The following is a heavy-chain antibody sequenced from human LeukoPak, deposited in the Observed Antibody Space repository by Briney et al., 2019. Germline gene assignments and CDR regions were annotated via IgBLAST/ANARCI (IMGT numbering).Heavy chain of an antibody. V-gene: IGHV1-69*05. CDR1: GGTFSSYA. J-gene: IGHJ3*02. CDR3: ARDHLPLAYYDRLDAFDI. D-gene: IGHD3-22*01. CDR2: IIPIFGTA. Sequence: SVKISCKASGGTFSSYAISWVRQAPGQGLEWMGRIIPIFGTANYAQKFQGRVTITTDESTSTAYMELSSLRSEDTAVYYCARDHLPLAYYDRLDAFDIWGQGTMVTVSS.